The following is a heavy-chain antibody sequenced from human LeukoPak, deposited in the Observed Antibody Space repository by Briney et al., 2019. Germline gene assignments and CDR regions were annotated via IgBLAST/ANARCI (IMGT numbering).Heavy chain of an antibody. CDR2: IKQDGSEK. Sequence: GSLRLSCAASGFTFSSYWMSWVRQAPGKGLEWVAKIKQDGSEKYYVDSVKGRFTISRDNAKNSLYLQMNSLRAEDTAVYYCARDEVVALDRGYYYYGMDVWGQGTTVTVSS. D-gene: IGHD2-2*01. CDR3: ARDEVVALDRGYYYYGMDV. CDR1: GFTFSSYW. J-gene: IGHJ6*02. V-gene: IGHV3-7*01.